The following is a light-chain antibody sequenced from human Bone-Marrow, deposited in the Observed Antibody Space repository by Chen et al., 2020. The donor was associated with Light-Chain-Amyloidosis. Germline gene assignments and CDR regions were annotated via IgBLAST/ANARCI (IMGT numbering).Light chain of an antibody. CDR3: QSYQGSSQGV. V-gene: IGLV6-57*01. CDR2: EDD. J-gene: IGLJ3*02. CDR1: SGSIATNY. Sequence: NFMLTQPHSVSDSPGKTVIISCTRSSGSIATNYVQWYQQRPGSSPTNVIYEDDQRPSGVPARCSGYIDRSSNSASITISGLKTEEEADYYCQSYQGSSQGVFGGGTKLTVL.